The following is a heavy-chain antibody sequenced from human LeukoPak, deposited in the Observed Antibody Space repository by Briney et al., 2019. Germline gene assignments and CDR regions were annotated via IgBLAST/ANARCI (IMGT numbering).Heavy chain of an antibody. J-gene: IGHJ3*02. Sequence: PSETLSLTCTVSGGSVSSGSYYWSWIRQPPGKGLEWIGYIYYSGSTNYNPSLKSRVTISVDTSKNQFSLKLSSVTAADTAVYYCARGLGPSDAFDIWGQGTMVTVSS. V-gene: IGHV4-61*01. CDR3: ARGLGPSDAFDI. D-gene: IGHD3-16*01. CDR2: IYYSGST. CDR1: GGSVSSGSYY.